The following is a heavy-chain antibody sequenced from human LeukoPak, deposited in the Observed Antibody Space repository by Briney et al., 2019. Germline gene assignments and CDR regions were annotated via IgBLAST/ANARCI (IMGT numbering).Heavy chain of an antibody. D-gene: IGHD3-10*01. CDR2: IIPIFGTA. Sequence: SVKVSCKASGGTFSSYAINWVRQAPGQGLEWMGGIIPIFGTANYAQKFQGRVTITADKSTSTAYMELSSLRSEDTAVYYCASSTYGSGNNWFDPWGQGTLVTVSS. J-gene: IGHJ5*02. CDR3: ASSTYGSGNNWFDP. V-gene: IGHV1-69*06. CDR1: GGTFSSYA.